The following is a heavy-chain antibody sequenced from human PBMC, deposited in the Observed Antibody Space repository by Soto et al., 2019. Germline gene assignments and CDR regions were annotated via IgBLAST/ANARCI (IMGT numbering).Heavy chain of an antibody. CDR1: GYTFTSYD. CDR2: MNPNSGNT. Sequence: ASVKVSCKASGYTFTSYDINWVRQATGQGLEWMGWMNPNSGNTGYAQKFQGRVTMTRNTSISTAYMELSSLRSEDTAVYYCARRPVKHGDYVLDYWGQGTLVTVSS. D-gene: IGHD4-17*01. CDR3: ARRPVKHGDYVLDY. V-gene: IGHV1-8*01. J-gene: IGHJ4*02.